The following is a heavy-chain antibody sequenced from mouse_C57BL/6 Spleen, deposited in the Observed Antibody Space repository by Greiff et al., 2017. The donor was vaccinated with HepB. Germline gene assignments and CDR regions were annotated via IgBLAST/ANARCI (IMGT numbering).Heavy chain of an antibody. J-gene: IGHJ3*01. CDR3: ARSRAY. V-gene: IGHV1-18*01. CDR1: GYTFTDYN. Sequence: VQLKQSGPELVKPGASVKIPCKASGYTFTDYNMAWVKQSHGKSLEWIGDINPNNGCTIYNQKFKGKATLTVDKSSSTAYMELRSLTSEDTAVYYCARSRAYWGQGTLVTVSA. CDR2: INPNNGCT.